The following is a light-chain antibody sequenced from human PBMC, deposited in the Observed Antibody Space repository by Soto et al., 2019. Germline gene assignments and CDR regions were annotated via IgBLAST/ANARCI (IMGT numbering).Light chain of an antibody. CDR1: QDIFSY. V-gene: IGKV1-8*01. J-gene: IGKJ1*01. Sequence: AIRMTQSPSSLSASTGDRVTITCRASQDIFSYLAWYQQKPGEAPNLLIYAASTLQGGVPSRFNGSGSGTDFTLTIRCLQSEDFATYYCQQYYSYPRTFGHGTKVDIK. CDR2: AAS. CDR3: QQYYSYPRT.